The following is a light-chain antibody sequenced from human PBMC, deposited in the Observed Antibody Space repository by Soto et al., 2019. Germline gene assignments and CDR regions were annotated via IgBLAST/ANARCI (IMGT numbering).Light chain of an antibody. CDR2: DAS. Sequence: DSQMTQSPSSLSASVGDRVARTCRSSQSISNYLNWYQQKPGKAPKVLIYDASSLQGGVPSRFSGSGSGTDFTLTISSLQPEDFATYYCQQSYTTPPWTFGQGTKVDIK. V-gene: IGKV1-39*01. CDR3: QQSYTTPPWT. CDR1: QSISNY. J-gene: IGKJ1*01.